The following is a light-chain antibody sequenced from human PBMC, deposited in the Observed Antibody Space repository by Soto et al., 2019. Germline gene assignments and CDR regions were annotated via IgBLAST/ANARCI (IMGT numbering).Light chain of an antibody. CDR3: SSYAGHNNYV. CDR2: EVT. Sequence: QSVLTQPPSASGSPGQSVTISCTGTSSDIGGHNYVSWYQHHPGKAPKLIIYEVTKRPSGVPDCFSGSKSGNTASLTVSGLQTEDEADYYCSSYAGHNNYVFATGTKVTVL. J-gene: IGLJ1*01. V-gene: IGLV2-8*01. CDR1: SSDIGGHNY.